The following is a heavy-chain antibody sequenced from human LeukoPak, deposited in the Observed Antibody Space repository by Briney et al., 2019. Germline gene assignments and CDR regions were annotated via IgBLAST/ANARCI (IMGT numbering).Heavy chain of an antibody. CDR2: IIPIFGTA. V-gene: IGHV1-69*13. J-gene: IGHJ6*02. Sequence: SVKVSCKASGYTFTSYGISWVRQAPGQGLEWMGGIIPIFGTANYAQKFQGRVTITADESTSTAYMELSSLRSEDTAVYYCARDYPFTAVVLGIVAYYGMDVWGQGTTVTVSS. D-gene: IGHD2-8*02. CDR3: ARDYPFTAVVLGIVAYYGMDV. CDR1: GYTFTSYG.